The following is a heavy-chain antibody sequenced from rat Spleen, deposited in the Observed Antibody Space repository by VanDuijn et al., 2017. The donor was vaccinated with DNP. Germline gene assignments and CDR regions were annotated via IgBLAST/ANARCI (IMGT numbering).Heavy chain of an antibody. D-gene: IGHD1-11*01. J-gene: IGHJ4*01. CDR2: ISYDGGST. CDR3: ARRNSGGYEAMDA. CDR1: GFTFSDYY. V-gene: IGHV5-22*01. Sequence: EVQLVESGGGLVQPGRSLKLSCAASGFTFSDYYMAWVRQAPTKGLEWVAYISYDGGSTYYGDSVKGRFTISRDNAKSTLYLQMNSLRSEDMATYYCARRNSGGYEAMDAWGQGTSVTVSS.